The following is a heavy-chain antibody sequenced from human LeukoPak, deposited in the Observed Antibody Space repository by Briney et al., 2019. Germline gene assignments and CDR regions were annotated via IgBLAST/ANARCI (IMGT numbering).Heavy chain of an antibody. CDR2: IYYSGST. Sequence: NASETLSLTCTLSGGSISSYYWSWTRQPQGKGLEGIGYIYYSGSTNYNPFLKSRVTISVDTSKNQFSLKLSSVTAADTAVYYCASLYGSGRRFDPWGQGTLVTVSS. V-gene: IGHV4-59*01. CDR1: GGSISSYY. CDR3: ASLYGSGRRFDP. D-gene: IGHD3-10*01. J-gene: IGHJ5*02.